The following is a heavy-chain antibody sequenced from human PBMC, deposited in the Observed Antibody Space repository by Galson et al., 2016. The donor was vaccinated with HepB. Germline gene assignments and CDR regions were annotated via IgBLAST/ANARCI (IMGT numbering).Heavy chain of an antibody. D-gene: IGHD3-3*01. CDR3: ATDRRSIFGAVTEYFQH. J-gene: IGHJ1*01. CDR2: IKLVGSEN. Sequence: SLRLSCAASGFTFSRYWMAWVRQAPGKGLEWVANIKLVGSENYYVDSLRGRFTIPRDNAKNSLYLEMNSLRDEDTAVYYCATDRRSIFGAVTEYFQHWGQGTLVTVSS. CDR1: GFTFSRYW. V-gene: IGHV3-7*01.